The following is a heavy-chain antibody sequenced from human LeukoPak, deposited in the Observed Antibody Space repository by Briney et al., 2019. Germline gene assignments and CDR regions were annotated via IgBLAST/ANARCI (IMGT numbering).Heavy chain of an antibody. V-gene: IGHV3-7*01. D-gene: IGHD3-10*01. Sequence: GGSLRLSCAASGFTFSSYWMTWVRQAPGKGLEWVANIKEDGTDKYYVDSVKGRFTISRDNTKNSLFLQLNSLRAEDTAVYYCVRDRGWFHFDLWGQGTLLTVSS. CDR3: VRDRGWFHFDL. CDR2: IKEDGTDK. CDR1: GFTFSSYW. J-gene: IGHJ4*02.